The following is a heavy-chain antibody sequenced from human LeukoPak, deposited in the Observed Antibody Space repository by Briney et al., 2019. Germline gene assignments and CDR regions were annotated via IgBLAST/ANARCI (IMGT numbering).Heavy chain of an antibody. J-gene: IGHJ4*02. V-gene: IGHV3-43D*04. CDR2: ISWDGGST. CDR1: GFTFDDYA. D-gene: IGHD6-13*01. Sequence: PGGSLRLSCAASGFTFDDYAMHSVRQAPGKGLEWVSLISWDGGSTYYADSVKGRFTISRDNSKNSLYLQMNSLRAEDTALYYCAKDIGSSSWLHPDYWGQGTLVTVSS. CDR3: AKDIGSSSWLHPDY.